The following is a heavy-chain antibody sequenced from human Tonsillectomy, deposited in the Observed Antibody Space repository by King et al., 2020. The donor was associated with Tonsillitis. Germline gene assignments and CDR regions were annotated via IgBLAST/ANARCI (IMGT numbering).Heavy chain of an antibody. J-gene: IGHJ5*02. CDR2: IFHSGST. CDR1: GGSISSGNW. Sequence: VQLQESGPGLVKPSGTLSLTCAVSGGSISSGNWWSRVRQPPGKGLEYIGEIFHSGSTNYNPSLKSRVTMSVDKSKNQFSLKLSSVTAADTAVYYCARDTMVWVDPWGQGTLVTVSS. CDR3: ARDTMVWVDP. V-gene: IGHV4-4*02. D-gene: IGHD3-10*01.